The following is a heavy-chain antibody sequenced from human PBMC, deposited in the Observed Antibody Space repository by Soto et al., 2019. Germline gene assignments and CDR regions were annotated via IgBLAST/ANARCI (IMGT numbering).Heavy chain of an antibody. V-gene: IGHV3-48*02. CDR2: ISSSSENI. CDR3: ARLPKGSVVTG. CDR1: GFSFWDHS. D-gene: IGHD2-21*02. J-gene: IGHJ4*01. Sequence: VQLVESGGGVVSPGGSLRLSCVGSGFSFWDHSMNWVRQPPGKGLQWISYISSSSENIYYADSVKGRFTVSRDNAKNTLFLQMNSLRDDDSAIYYCARLPKGSVVTGWGQGSLVTVSS.